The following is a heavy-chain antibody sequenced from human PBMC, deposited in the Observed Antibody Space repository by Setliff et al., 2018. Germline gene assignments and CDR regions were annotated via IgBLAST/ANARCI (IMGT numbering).Heavy chain of an antibody. D-gene: IGHD3-3*01. CDR1: GFTFSSYS. CDR3: ARESSITIFGVPYYYYYMDV. Sequence: VGSLRLSCAASGFTFSSYSMNWVRQAPGKGLEWVSSISSSSSYIYYADSVKGRFTISRDNAKNSLYLQMNSLRAEDTAVYYCARESSITIFGVPYYYYYMDVWGKGTTVTVPS. CDR2: ISSSSSYI. J-gene: IGHJ6*03. V-gene: IGHV3-21*01.